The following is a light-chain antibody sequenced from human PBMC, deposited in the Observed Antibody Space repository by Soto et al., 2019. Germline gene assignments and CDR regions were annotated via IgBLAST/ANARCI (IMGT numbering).Light chain of an antibody. Sequence: DIQMTQSPSTLSASVGDRVTITCRASQSIISRWLAWYQQKPGKAPNLLIHDVSNLESGVPSRFSGSGAGTEFTLTISSLQPDDSATYYWQQYDSYPLTFGGGTKVDIK. CDR1: QSIISRW. CDR2: DVS. V-gene: IGKV1-5*01. CDR3: QQYDSYPLT. J-gene: IGKJ4*01.